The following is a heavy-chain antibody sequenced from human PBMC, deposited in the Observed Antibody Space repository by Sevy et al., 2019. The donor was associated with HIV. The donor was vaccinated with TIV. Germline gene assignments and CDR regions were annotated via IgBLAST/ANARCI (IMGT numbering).Heavy chain of an antibody. CDR2: ISSSGTT. CDR3: TRHLGSGQLASDH. V-gene: IGHV4-39*01. CDR1: GGSIYSSSFF. J-gene: IGHJ4*02. D-gene: IGHD1-1*01. Sequence: SETLSLTCTVSGGSIYSSSFFWGWIRQSPGKGLEWIGSISSSGTTYYNPSLKSRLSMSVNTSKNQLSLNLNSVTAADTAMYFCTRHLGSGQLASDHWGPGTLVTVSS.